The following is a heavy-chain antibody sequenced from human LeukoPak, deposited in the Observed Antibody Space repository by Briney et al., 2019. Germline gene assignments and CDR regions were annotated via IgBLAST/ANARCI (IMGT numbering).Heavy chain of an antibody. Sequence: ASAKISCKVPGYTFTDYYMHWVQQAPGKGLEWMGLVDPEDGETIYAEKFQGRVTITADTSTDTAYMELSSLRSEDTAVYYCATVGGSYSDYWGQGTLVTVSS. CDR1: GYTFTDYY. CDR3: ATVGGSYSDY. V-gene: IGHV1-69-2*01. CDR2: VDPEDGET. J-gene: IGHJ4*02. D-gene: IGHD1-26*01.